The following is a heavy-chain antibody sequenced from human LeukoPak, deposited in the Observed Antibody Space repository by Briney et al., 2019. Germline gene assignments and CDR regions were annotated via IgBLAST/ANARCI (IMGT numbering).Heavy chain of an antibody. D-gene: IGHD6-13*01. CDR3: ARDRMVLGF. Sequence: PGGSLRLSCAASGLTFSTYAMSWVRQAPGKGLEWSASISVNGGITYYADSVKGRFTISRDNSKNTLYLQMNSLRAEDSAIYSCARDRMVLGFWGQGPLVTVSS. V-gene: IGHV3-23*01. CDR2: ISVNGGIT. J-gene: IGHJ4*02. CDR1: GLTFSTYA.